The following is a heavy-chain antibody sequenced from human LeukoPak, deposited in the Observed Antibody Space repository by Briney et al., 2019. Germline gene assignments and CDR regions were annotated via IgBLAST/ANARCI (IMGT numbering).Heavy chain of an antibody. Sequence: SETLSLTRTVSGGSLSSYYWSWIRQPPGKGLEGIGCIDYSGSTNYTPSTHSRVTISVATSKNQFSLKLSSVTAADTAVYYCAKGDFWSGYLFDYWGQGTLVTVSS. CDR1: GGSLSSYY. J-gene: IGHJ4*02. D-gene: IGHD3-3*01. CDR2: IDYSGST. CDR3: AKGDFWSGYLFDY. V-gene: IGHV4-59*01.